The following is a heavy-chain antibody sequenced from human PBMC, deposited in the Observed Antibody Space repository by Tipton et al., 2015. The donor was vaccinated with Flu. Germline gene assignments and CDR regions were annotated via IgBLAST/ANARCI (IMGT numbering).Heavy chain of an antibody. D-gene: IGHD3-22*01. J-gene: IGHJ4*02. CDR2: IYHSGST. CDR3: ARTPYCDSSDYHY. V-gene: IGHV4-38-2*01. CDR1: GYSIYSGYY. Sequence: LRLSCAVSGYSIYSGYYWGWIRQPPGKGLEWIGSIYHSGSTYYNPSLKSRVTISVDTSKNQFSLKLSSVTAADTAVYYCARTPYCDSSDYHYWGEGTLVTVSS.